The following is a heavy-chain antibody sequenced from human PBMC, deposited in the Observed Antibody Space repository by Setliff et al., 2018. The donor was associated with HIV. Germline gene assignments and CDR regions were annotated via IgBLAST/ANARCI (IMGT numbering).Heavy chain of an antibody. CDR3: SRSGVPPYYYYGMDV. J-gene: IGHJ6*02. Sequence: ASVKVSCTASGYTFTTYGVNWVRQAPGQGLEWMGWINSYNGNTKFAQKFQGRVTMTTDTSTTTAFMELRSLKADDTGIHYCSRSGVPPYYYYGMDVWGQGTTVTVSS. D-gene: IGHD3-10*01. V-gene: IGHV1-18*04. CDR2: INSYNGNT. CDR1: GYTFTTYG.